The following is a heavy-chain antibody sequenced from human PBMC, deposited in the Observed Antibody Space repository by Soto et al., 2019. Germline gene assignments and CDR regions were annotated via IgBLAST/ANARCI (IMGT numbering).Heavy chain of an antibody. CDR1: GYTFTGYY. CDR3: ARPYCSSTSCYSRLDAFDI. CDR2: INPNSGGT. D-gene: IGHD2-2*01. Sequence: QVQLVQSGAEVKKPGASVKVSCKASGYTFTGYYMHWVRQAPGQGLEWMGWINPNSGGTNYARKFQGWVTMTRDTSISTAYMELSRLRSDDTAVYYCARPYCSSTSCYSRLDAFDICGQGTMVTVSS. J-gene: IGHJ3*02. V-gene: IGHV1-2*04.